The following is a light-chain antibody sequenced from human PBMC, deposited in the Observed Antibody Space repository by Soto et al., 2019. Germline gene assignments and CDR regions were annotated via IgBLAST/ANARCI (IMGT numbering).Light chain of an antibody. J-gene: IGLJ1*01. CDR1: SSDVGGYNY. Sequence: QSVLTQPPSASGSPGQSVTISCTGTSSDVGGYNYVSWYQQHPGKAPKLMIYEVSERPSGVPDRFSGSKSSNTASLTVSGLQAEDEADYYCSSYAGSNNFVYRTGTKVAV. V-gene: IGLV2-8*01. CDR2: EVS. CDR3: SSYAGSNNFV.